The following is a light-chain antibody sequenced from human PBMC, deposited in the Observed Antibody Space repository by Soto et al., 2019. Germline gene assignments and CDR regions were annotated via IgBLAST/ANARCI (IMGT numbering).Light chain of an antibody. CDR1: SSDIGGYNY. Sequence: QSALTQPASVSGSPGQSITISCTGTSSDIGGYNYVSWYQQHPGRAPKLMISEVSNRPSGVSNRFSGSKSGNTASLTISGLKAEDEAAYYCSSYTRSSLRVIFVGGTQLTVL. J-gene: IGLJ2*01. CDR3: SSYTRSSLRVI. CDR2: EVS. V-gene: IGLV2-14*01.